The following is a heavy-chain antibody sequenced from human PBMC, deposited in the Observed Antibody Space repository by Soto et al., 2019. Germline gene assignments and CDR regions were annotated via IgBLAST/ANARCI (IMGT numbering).Heavy chain of an antibody. J-gene: IGHJ6*02. CDR1: GYTFADHY. D-gene: IGHD4-4*01. V-gene: IGHV1-46*01. CDR2: IDPSGEST. Sequence: ASVKVSCKASGYTFADHYIHWVRQAPGQGLEWMGIIDPSGESTSYAQKFQGRVTMTRDTSTSTVYMELSSLRSEDAAIYYCAREKKRVYSNYIPTWASCAMHVWGQGITVTVSS. CDR3: AREKKRVYSNYIPTWASCAMHV.